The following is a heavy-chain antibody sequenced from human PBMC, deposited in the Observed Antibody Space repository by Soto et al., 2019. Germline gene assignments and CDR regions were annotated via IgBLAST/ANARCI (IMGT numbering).Heavy chain of an antibody. CDR1: GFTFSSYA. CDR2: ISGSGGST. V-gene: IGHV3-23*01. Sequence: GGSLRLSCAASGFTFSSYAMSWVRQAPGKGLEWVSAISGSGGSTYYADSVKGRFTISRDNSKNTLYLQMNSLRAEDTAVYYCAKVIAVAGTGDDAFDIWGQGTMVTVSS. D-gene: IGHD6-19*01. J-gene: IGHJ3*02. CDR3: AKVIAVAGTGDDAFDI.